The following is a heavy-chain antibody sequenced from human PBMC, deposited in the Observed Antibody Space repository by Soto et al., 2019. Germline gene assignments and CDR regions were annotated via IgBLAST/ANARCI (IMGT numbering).Heavy chain of an antibody. CDR3: AGDGNSVGCHSANPRIRGRRGFGLDV. V-gene: IGHV1-69*06. D-gene: IGHD5-12*01. J-gene: IGHJ6*02. CDR2: IIPIFGTA. CDR1: GGTFSSYA. Sequence: SVKVSCKASGGTFSSYAISWVRQAPGQGLEWMGGIIPIFGTANYAQKFQGRVTITADKSTSTAYMELNSLTTEDTAVYYCAGDGNSVGCHSANPRIRGRRGFGLDVWGRGTTVTVSS.